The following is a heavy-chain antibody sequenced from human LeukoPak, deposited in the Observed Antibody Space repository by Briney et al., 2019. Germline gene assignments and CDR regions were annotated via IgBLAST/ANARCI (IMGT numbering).Heavy chain of an antibody. V-gene: IGHV3-7*01. CDR1: GFTFSSYW. D-gene: IGHD3-9*01. J-gene: IGHJ4*02. Sequence: GGSLRLSCAASGFTFSSYWMSWVRQAPGKGLEWVANIKQDGSEKYYVDSVKGRFTISRDNAKNSLYLQMNSLRAEDTAVYYCARDSTDYDILTGYYRRFDYWGQGTLVTVSS. CDR3: ARDSTDYDILTGYYRRFDY. CDR2: IKQDGSEK.